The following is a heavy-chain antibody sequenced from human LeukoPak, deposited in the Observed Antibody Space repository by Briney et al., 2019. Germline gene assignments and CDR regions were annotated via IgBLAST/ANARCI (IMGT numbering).Heavy chain of an antibody. CDR3: ARHYGP. D-gene: IGHD3-10*01. CDR1: GGSIRSSYYY. J-gene: IGHJ5*02. CDR2: IYDSGST. V-gene: IGHV4-39*01. Sequence: SETLSLTCTVSGGSIRSSYYYWGWIRQPPGKGLEWIVSIYDSGSTYYNPSLKSRVTISVDTSKNQFSLKLNSVTAGDRAVYYCARHYGPWGQGTLVTVSS.